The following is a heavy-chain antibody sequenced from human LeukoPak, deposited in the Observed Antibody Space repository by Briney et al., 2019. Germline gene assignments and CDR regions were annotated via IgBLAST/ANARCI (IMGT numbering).Heavy chain of an antibody. J-gene: IGHJ5*02. CDR3: ARVPNRGDKFDP. V-gene: IGHV1-8*02. Sequence: ASVKVSCKASGGTFSSYAINWVRQATGQGLEWMGWMNPTSGNTGYAQKFQGRVAMTRDTSIGTAYMELSSLRSEDSAVYYCARVPNRGDKFDPWGQGTLVTVSS. D-gene: IGHD4-17*01. CDR1: GGTFSSYA. CDR2: MNPTSGNT.